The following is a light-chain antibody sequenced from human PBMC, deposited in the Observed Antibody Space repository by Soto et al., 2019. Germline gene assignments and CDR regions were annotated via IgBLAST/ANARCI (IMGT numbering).Light chain of an antibody. CDR2: DNN. V-gene: IGLV1-40*01. J-gene: IGLJ3*02. CDR3: QSYDTSLSGWV. CDR1: SSNIGADYG. Sequence: QSVLTQPPSVSGAPGQRVTISCTGSSSNIGADYGVHWYQQLPGTVPKLLIYDNNNRPAGVPDRFFGSKSGTSASLAITGLQAEDEADYYCQSYDTSLSGWVFGGGTKLTVL.